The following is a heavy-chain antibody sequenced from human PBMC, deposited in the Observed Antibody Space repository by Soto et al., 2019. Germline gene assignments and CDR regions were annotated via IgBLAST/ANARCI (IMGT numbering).Heavy chain of an antibody. CDR1: GFTFSSYS. CDR3: ARDSGPGGYYYYYYIDV. D-gene: IGHD2-15*01. Sequence: EVQLVESGGGLVKPGGSLRLSCAASGFTFSSYSMNWVRQAPGKGLEWVSSISSSSSYIYYADSVKGRFTISRDNAKNSLYLQMNSLRAEDTAMYYCARDSGPGGYYYYYYIDVLGKGATVTVSS. CDR2: ISSSSSYI. J-gene: IGHJ6*03. V-gene: IGHV3-21*01.